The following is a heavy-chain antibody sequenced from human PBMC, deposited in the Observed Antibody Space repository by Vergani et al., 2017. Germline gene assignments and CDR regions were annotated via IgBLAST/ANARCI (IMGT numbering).Heavy chain of an antibody. CDR3: ARQVPPNYYYYYYMDV. V-gene: IGHV4-39*01. CDR2: IYYSGST. Sequence: QLQLQESGPGLVKPSETLSLTCTVSGGSISSSSYYWGWIRQPPGKGLEWIGSIYYSGSTYYNPSLKSRVTISVDTSKNQFSLKLSSVTAADTAVYYCARQVPPNYYYYYYMDVWGKGTTVTVSS. J-gene: IGHJ6*03. CDR1: GGSISSSSYY.